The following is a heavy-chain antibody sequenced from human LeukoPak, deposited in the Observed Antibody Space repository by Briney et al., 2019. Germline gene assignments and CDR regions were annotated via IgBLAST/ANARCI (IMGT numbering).Heavy chain of an antibody. CDR2: IWYDGSNK. D-gene: IGHD4-17*01. CDR1: GFTFSSYG. V-gene: IGHV3-33*01. J-gene: IGHJ4*02. Sequence: GGSLRLSCAASGFTFSSYGMHGVRQAPGKGLEWVAVIWYDGSNKYYADSVKGRFTISRDNSKNTLYLQMNSLRAEDTAVYYCARGYGDYVQGDYFDYWGQGTLVTVSS. CDR3: ARGYGDYVQGDYFDY.